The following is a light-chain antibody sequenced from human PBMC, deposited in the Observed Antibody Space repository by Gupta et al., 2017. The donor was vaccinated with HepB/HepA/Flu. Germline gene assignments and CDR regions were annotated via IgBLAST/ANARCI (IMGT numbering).Light chain of an antibody. CDR2: DAS. Sequence: IQMTQSPSSLSASVGDRVTITCQASQDITNYLNWYQQKPGKAPKLLIYDASNLETGVPSRFSGSGSGTDFTFTISNLQPEDIATYYCQQYDNLPLTFGGGTKVEIK. CDR3: QQYDNLPLT. CDR1: QDITNY. V-gene: IGKV1-33*01. J-gene: IGKJ4*01.